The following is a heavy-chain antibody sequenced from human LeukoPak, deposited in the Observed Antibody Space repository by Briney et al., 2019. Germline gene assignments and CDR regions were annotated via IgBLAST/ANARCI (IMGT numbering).Heavy chain of an antibody. J-gene: IGHJ4*02. V-gene: IGHV4-34*01. CDR3: ARLAVAGRRHGD. CDR2: INHSGST. CDR1: GGSFSGYY. Sequence: SETLSLTCAVYGGSFSGYYWSWIRQPPGKGLEWIGEINHSGSTNYNPSLKSRVTISVDTSKNPFSLKLSSVTAADTAVYYCARLAVAGRRHGDWGQGTLVTVSS. D-gene: IGHD6-19*01.